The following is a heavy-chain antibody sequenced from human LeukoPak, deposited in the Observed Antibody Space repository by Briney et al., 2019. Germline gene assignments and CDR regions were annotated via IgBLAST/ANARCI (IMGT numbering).Heavy chain of an antibody. CDR3: ARDRAAAGRRNLGWLTFDY. D-gene: IGHD6-13*01. CDR2: ISAYNGNT. Sequence: ASVKVSCKASGYTFTSYGISWVRQAPGQGLEWMGWISAYNGNTNYAQKLQGRVTMTTDTSTSTAYMELRSLRSDDTAVYYCARDRAAAGRRNLGWLTFDYWGQGTLVTVSS. CDR1: GYTFTSYG. J-gene: IGHJ4*02. V-gene: IGHV1-18*01.